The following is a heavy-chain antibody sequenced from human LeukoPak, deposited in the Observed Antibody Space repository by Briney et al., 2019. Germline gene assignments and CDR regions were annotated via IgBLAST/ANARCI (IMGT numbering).Heavy chain of an antibody. CDR2: IYHSGST. Sequence: SETLSLTCAVSGGSIRSSNWWSWVRQPPGKGLEWIGEIYHSGSTNYNPSLKSRVTISVDKSKNQYSLKLSSVTAADTAVYYCARLSLKVLEWSPTKGKETHYFDYWGQGTLVTVSS. D-gene: IGHD3-3*01. J-gene: IGHJ4*02. CDR1: GGSIRSSNW. CDR3: ARLSLKVLEWSPTKGKETHYFDY. V-gene: IGHV4-4*02.